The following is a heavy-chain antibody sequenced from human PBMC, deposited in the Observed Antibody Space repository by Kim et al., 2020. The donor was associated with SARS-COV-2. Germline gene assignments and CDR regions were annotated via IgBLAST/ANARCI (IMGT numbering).Heavy chain of an antibody. CDR1: GGSISSGGYY. V-gene: IGHV4-31*03. J-gene: IGHJ5*02. D-gene: IGHD2-15*01. Sequence: SQTLSLTCTVSGGSISSGGYYWSWIRQHPGKGLEWIGYIYYSGSTYYNPSLKSRVTISVDTSKNQFSLKLSSVTAADTAVYYCARKGCSGGSCYLWYNWFDPWGQGTLVTVSS. CDR2: IYYSGST. CDR3: ARKGCSGGSCYLWYNWFDP.